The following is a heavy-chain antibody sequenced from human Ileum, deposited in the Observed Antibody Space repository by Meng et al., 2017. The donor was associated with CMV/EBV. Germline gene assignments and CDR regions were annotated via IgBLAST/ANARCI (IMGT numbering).Heavy chain of an antibody. CDR1: GGSTTNNNYY. CDR2: IYYSGST. V-gene: IGHV4-39*07. J-gene: IGHJ4*02. Sequence: GSLRLSCTVPGGSTTNNNYYWGWIRQPPGKGLEWIGSIYYSGSTYYNYNPSLKTRVSISVDTSKNQFSLKLSSVTAADTAVYYCARGNDDFWSDYRGAFDSWGPGALVTVSS. D-gene: IGHD3-3*01. CDR3: ARGNDDFWSDYRGAFDS.